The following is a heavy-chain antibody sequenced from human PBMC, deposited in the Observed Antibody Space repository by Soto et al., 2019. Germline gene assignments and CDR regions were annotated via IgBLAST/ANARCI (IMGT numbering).Heavy chain of an antibody. CDR1: GFPCSSYV. CDR3: AKAVTLVRGINPYSYGLDV. D-gene: IGHD3-10*01. CDR2: ISGGGGST. Sequence: PGGSLRLSCAVSGFPCSSYVMTWVRQAPGKGLEWVSVISGGGGSTNYAESVKGRFTISRDNSENTLYLQMNSLRAEDTAVYYCAKAVTLVRGINPYSYGLDVWGQGTTVTVS. V-gene: IGHV3-23*01. J-gene: IGHJ6*02.